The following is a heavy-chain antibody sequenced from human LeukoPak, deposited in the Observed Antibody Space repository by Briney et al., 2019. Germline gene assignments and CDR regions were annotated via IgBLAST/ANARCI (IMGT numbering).Heavy chain of an antibody. J-gene: IGHJ4*02. CDR3: ARDLNVGYSYGRNLDY. Sequence: GGSLRLSCAASGFTFYDYGMSWVRHAPGKGGEWVSGINWNGGSTVYADSVKGRFTISRDNAKNSLYLQMNSLRAEDTALYYCARDLNVGYSYGRNLDYWGQGTLVTVSS. V-gene: IGHV3-20*04. D-gene: IGHD5-18*01. CDR2: INWNGGST. CDR1: GFTFYDYG.